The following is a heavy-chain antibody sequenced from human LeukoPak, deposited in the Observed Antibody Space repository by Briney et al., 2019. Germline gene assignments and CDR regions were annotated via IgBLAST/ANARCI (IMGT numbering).Heavy chain of an antibody. V-gene: IGHV4-34*01. J-gene: IGHJ4*02. CDR2: INHSGSA. D-gene: IGHD5-18*01. Sequence: SETLTLTCAVSGGSFSGYYWSWIRQPPGKGLEWIGEINHSGSANYNPSLKSRVTISVDTSKNQFSLKLSSVTAADTAVYYCARVSGGYSYGPMIFDYWGQGTLVTVSS. CDR3: ARVSGGYSYGPMIFDY. CDR1: GGSFSGYY.